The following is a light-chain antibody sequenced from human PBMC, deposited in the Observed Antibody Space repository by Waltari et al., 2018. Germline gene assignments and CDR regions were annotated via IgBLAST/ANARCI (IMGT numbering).Light chain of an antibody. CDR2: DDS. Sequence: SYVLPQPPSVSVAPGETARITCGGNNIGRTSAHWYRQKPGQAPQLVISDDSDRPSGIPERFSGSNSGDTATLTISRVEAGDEADYYCQVWDANNEPGVFGTGTEVTVL. V-gene: IGLV3-21*01. CDR1: NIGRTS. J-gene: IGLJ1*01. CDR3: QVWDANNEPGV.